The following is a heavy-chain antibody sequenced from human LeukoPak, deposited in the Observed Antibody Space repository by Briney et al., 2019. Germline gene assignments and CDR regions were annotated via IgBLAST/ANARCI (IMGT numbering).Heavy chain of an antibody. CDR2: ISRSSTTI. CDR1: AFNFSTYS. V-gene: IGHV3-48*01. D-gene: IGHD6-13*01. Sequence: GGSLRLSCAASAFNFSTYSMNCVRQAPGKGLEWVSYISRSSTTIYYADSVKGRFTISRDNAKNSLYLQMNSLRAEDTAVYYCAKNGYSSSWYDYWGQGTLVTVSS. J-gene: IGHJ4*02. CDR3: AKNGYSSSWYDY.